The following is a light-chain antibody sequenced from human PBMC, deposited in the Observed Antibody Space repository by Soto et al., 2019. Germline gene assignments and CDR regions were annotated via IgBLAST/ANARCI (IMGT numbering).Light chain of an antibody. CDR3: MQGTHWPYT. CDR1: QSLQYSNGYNY. Sequence: DIVLTQSPLSLPVIPGEPSSISFISSQSLQYSNGYNYLDWYLQKPGQSPQLLIYLGSNRSSGVPDRFSGSGSGTDFTLKISRVEAEDVGVYYCMQGTHWPYTFGQGTRLEIK. V-gene: IGKV2-28*01. J-gene: IGKJ5*01. CDR2: LGS.